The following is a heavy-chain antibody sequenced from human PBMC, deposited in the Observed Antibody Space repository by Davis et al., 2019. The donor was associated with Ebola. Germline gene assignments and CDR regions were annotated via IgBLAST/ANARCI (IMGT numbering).Heavy chain of an antibody. CDR1: GGTFSNHA. J-gene: IGHJ4*02. CDR2: IIPLFGIP. CDR3: AIAGSGNFYFDY. D-gene: IGHD3-10*01. Sequence: SVKVSCKASGGTFSNHAISWVRQAPGQGPEWMGGIIPLFGIPKYVQKFQGRVTFTADKSTSTAYMELSSLRSEDTAVYYCAIAGSGNFYFDYWGQGSLVTVSS. V-gene: IGHV1-69*10.